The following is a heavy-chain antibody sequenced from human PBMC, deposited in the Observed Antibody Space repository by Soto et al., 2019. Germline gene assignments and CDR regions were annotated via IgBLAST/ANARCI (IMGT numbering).Heavy chain of an antibody. V-gene: IGHV3-23*01. J-gene: IGHJ6*03. Sequence: EVQLLESGGGLVQPGGSLRLSCAASGFTFSSYALNWVRQAPGKGLEWVSVISGSGDNTYYADSVKGRFTISRDNSKNTLYLQMNSLRAEDTAVYYCAKDLGTDDFWSAYYTYCYMDVWGNGTTVTVSS. D-gene: IGHD3-3*01. CDR3: AKDLGTDDFWSAYYTYCYMDV. CDR1: GFTFSSYA. CDR2: ISGSGDNT.